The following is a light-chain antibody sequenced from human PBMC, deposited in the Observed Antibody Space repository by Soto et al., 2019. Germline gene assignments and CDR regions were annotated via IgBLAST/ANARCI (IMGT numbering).Light chain of an antibody. Sequence: QSVLTQPASVSGSPGQTITISCTGTSSDVGGYNYVSWYQQHPGKAPKLMIYDVSSRPSGVSNRFSGSKSDNTASLTISGLQAEDKADYYCSSYTSSNTYVLLGGGTKLTVL. V-gene: IGLV2-14*01. CDR1: SSDVGGYNY. CDR2: DVS. J-gene: IGLJ3*02. CDR3: SSYTSSNTYVL.